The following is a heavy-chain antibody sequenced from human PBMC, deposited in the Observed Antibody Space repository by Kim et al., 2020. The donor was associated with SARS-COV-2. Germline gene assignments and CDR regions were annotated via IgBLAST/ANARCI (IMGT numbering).Heavy chain of an antibody. CDR3: ARGAPPCSSTTCSLDSSFDY. D-gene: IGHD2-2*01. CDR1: GFTFSNYW. V-gene: IGHV3-74*01. Sequence: GGSLRLSCAASGFTFSNYWMHWVRQAPGKGLVWVSRVKSDGNSGSYADSVKGRFTISRDNAKNTLYLQMNSLRAEDTAVYYCARGAPPCSSTTCSLDSSFDYWRRGTLVTVPS. CDR2: VKSDGNSG. J-gene: IGHJ4*02.